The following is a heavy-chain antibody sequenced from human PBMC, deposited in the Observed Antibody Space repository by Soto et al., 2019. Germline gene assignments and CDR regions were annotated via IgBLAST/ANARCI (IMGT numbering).Heavy chain of an antibody. CDR1: GGSISSSSYY. Sequence: SETLSLTCTVSGGSISSSSYYWGWIRQPPGKGLEWIGSIYYSGSTYYNPSLKSRVTISVDTSKNQFSLKLSSVTAADTAVYYCARQRGGTGFPNYGDYPGEAWFDPWGQGTLVTV. D-gene: IGHD4-17*01. CDR3: ARQRGGTGFPNYGDYPGEAWFDP. J-gene: IGHJ5*02. CDR2: IYYSGST. V-gene: IGHV4-39*01.